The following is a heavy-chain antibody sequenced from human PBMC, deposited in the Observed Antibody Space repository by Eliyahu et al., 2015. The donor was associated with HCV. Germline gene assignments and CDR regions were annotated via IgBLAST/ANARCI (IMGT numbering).Heavy chain of an antibody. J-gene: IGHJ5*02. Sequence: QLQLQESGPGLVKPSETLSLTCTVSGGSISSSSYYWGWXRQPPGKGLEWIGSIYYSGSTYYNPSLKSRVTISVDTSKNQFSLKLSSVTAADTAVYYCASHLTDRYYDFWSGYPNWFDPWGQGTLVTVSS. CDR2: IYYSGST. CDR3: ASHLTDRYYDFWSGYPNWFDP. CDR1: GGSISSSSYY. V-gene: IGHV4-39*01. D-gene: IGHD3-3*01.